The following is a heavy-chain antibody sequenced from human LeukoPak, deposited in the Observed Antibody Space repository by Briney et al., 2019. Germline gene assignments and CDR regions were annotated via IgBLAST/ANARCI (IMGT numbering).Heavy chain of an antibody. CDR1: GYTFTGYY. CDR3: AREVRVATQYYYYYMDV. J-gene: IGHJ6*03. Sequence: GASVKVSCKASGYTFTGYYMHWVRQAPGQGLERMGWINPNSGGTNYAQKFQGRVTMTRDTSISTAYMELSRLRSDDTAVYYCAREVRVATQYYYYYMDVWGKGTTVTVSS. D-gene: IGHD5-12*01. CDR2: INPNSGGT. V-gene: IGHV1-2*02.